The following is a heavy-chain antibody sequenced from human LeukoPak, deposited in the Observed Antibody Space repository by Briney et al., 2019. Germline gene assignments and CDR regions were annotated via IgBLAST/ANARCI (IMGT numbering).Heavy chain of an antibody. V-gene: IGHV3-23*01. CDR3: AKGLSYYDSSGYYC. D-gene: IGHD3-22*01. J-gene: IGHJ4*02. CDR1: GFTFSSYA. CDR2: ISGSGGST. Sequence: GGSLRLSCAASGFTFSSYAMSWVRQAPGEGLEWVSAISGSGGSTYYADSVRGRFTISRDNSKNTLYLQMNSLRAEDTAVYYCAKGLSYYDSSGYYCWGQGTLVTVSS.